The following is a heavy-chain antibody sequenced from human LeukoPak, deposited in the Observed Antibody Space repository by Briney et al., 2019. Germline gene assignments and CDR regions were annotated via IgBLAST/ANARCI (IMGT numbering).Heavy chain of an antibody. V-gene: IGHV3-48*03. D-gene: IGHD4-17*01. CDR1: EFTFSSYE. CDR2: ISSSGNTI. J-gene: IGHJ4*02. Sequence: PGGSLRLSCAASEFTFSSYEMNWVRQAPGKGLEWVSYISSSGNTIYYADSVKGRFTISRDNAKNSLYLQMNSLRAEDTAVYYCARALDYGDFDYWGQGTLVTVSS. CDR3: ARALDYGDFDY.